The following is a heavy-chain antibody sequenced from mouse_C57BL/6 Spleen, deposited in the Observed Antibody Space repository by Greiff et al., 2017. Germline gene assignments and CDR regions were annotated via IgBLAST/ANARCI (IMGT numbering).Heavy chain of an antibody. CDR2: IDPETGGT. J-gene: IGHJ1*03. D-gene: IGHD2-4*01. CDR3: TRLIRGWYFDV. CDR1: GYTFTDHE. Sequence: QVQLLQSGAELVRPGASVTLSCKASGYTFTDHEMHWVKQTPVHGLEWIGAIDPETGGTAYNQKFKGKAILTADKSSSTAYMELRSLTSEDSAVYYCTRLIRGWYFDVWGTGTTVTVSS. V-gene: IGHV1-15*01.